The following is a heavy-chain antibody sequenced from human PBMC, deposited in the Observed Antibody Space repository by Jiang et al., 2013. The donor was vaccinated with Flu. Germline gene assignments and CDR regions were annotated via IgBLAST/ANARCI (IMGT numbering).Heavy chain of an antibody. CDR3: AREPYYYDSSGYYYYYYGMDV. V-gene: IGHV3-74*01. D-gene: IGHD3-22*01. CDR2: INSDGSST. J-gene: IGHJ6*02. Sequence: SRINSDGSSTSYADSVKGRFTISRDNAKNTLYLQMNSLRAEDTAVYYCAREPYYYDSSGYYYYYYGMDVWGQGTTVTVSS.